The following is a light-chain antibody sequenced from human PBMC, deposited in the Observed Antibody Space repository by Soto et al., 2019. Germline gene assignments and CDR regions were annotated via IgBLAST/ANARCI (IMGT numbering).Light chain of an antibody. V-gene: IGKV1-5*01. Sequence: DIQMTQSPSTLSATAGDRVTITCRASQSISSWLAWYQQKPGKAPKLLIYDASSLESGVPSRFSGSGSGTEFTLTISSLHPDDFATYYCQQYNTYSWTFGQGTKVDIK. J-gene: IGKJ1*01. CDR3: QQYNTYSWT. CDR1: QSISSW. CDR2: DAS.